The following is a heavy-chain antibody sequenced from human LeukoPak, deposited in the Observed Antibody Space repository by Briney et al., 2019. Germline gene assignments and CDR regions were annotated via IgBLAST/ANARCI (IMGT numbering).Heavy chain of an antibody. D-gene: IGHD5-12*01. CDR2: IYYSGST. Sequence: SETLSLTCTVSGGSISSYYWSWLRQPPGKGLECIGYIYYSGSTNYNPSLKSRVTISVDTSKNQFSLKLSSVTAADTAVYYCARDGSGYDQGPFDYWGQGTLVTVSS. V-gene: IGHV4-59*01. CDR3: ARDGSGYDQGPFDY. J-gene: IGHJ4*02. CDR1: GGSISSYY.